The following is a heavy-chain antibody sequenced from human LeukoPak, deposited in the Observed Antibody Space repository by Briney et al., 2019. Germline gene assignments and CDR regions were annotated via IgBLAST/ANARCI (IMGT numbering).Heavy chain of an antibody. D-gene: IGHD6-19*01. CDR2: ISGSGGST. CDR1: GFSFSSYA. V-gene: IGHV3-23*01. CDR3: AKDLVGEAVVDY. Sequence: PGGSLRLSCAASGFSFSSYAMSWVRQAPGEGLGWVSAISGSGGSTYYADSVKGRFSIARDNSKNTLYQQMNSLRAEDTAVYYGAKDLVGEAVVDYWGQGTLVTVSS. J-gene: IGHJ4*02.